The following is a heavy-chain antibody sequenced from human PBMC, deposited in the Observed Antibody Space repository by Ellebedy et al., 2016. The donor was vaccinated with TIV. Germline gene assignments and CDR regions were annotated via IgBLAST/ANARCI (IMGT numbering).Heavy chain of an antibody. D-gene: IGHD3-10*01. V-gene: IGHV3-23*01. J-gene: IGHJ4*02. CDR2: ISPGGDRT. CDR3: AKLHYYGSGTPYTGVVY. CDR1: GFTFSSDA. Sequence: GESLKISCAASGFTFSSDAMSWVRQAPGKGLGWVSAISPGGDRTYYRDSVKGRLTSSRDNSKNTLYLQLNSLRAEDTAVYFCAKLHYYGSGTPYTGVVYWGQGTLVTVSS.